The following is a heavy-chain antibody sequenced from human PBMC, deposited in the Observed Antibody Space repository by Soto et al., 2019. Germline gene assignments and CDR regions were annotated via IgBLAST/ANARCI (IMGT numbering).Heavy chain of an antibody. J-gene: IGHJ4*02. CDR1: GGSISSGGYY. Sequence: SETLSLTCTVSGGSISSGGYYWSWIRQHPGKGLEWIGYIYYSGSTYYNPSLKSRVTISVDTSKNQFSLKLSSVTAADTAVYYCARGIAGTIAAFGDWGEGTLVTVAS. V-gene: IGHV4-31*03. CDR2: IYYSGST. CDR3: ARGIAGTIAAFGD. D-gene: IGHD1-7*01.